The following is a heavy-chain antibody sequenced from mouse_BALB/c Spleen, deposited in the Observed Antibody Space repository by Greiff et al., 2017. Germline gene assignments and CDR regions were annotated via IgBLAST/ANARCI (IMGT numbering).Heavy chain of an antibody. J-gene: IGHJ3*01. CDR3: ARATARAPWFAY. CDR2: ISDGGSYT. Sequence: EVQRVESGGGLVKPGGSLKLSCAASGFTFSDYYMYWVRQTPEKRLEWVATISDGGSYTYYPDSVKGRYTISRDNAKNNLYLQMSSLKSEDTAMYYSARATARAPWFAYWGQGTLVTVSA. CDR1: GFTFSDYY. V-gene: IGHV5-4*02. D-gene: IGHD3-2*01.